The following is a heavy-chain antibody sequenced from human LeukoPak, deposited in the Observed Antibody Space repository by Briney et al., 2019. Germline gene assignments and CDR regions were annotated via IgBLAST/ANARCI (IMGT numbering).Heavy chain of an antibody. CDR2: ISSSSSTI. V-gene: IGHV3-48*01. CDR3: ARGRRLSDAFDI. Sequence: GGSLRLSCAASEFSVGSNYMTWVRQAPGKGLEWVSYISSSSSTIYYADSVKGRFTISRDNAKNSLYLQMNSLRAEDTAVYYCARGRRLSDAFDIWGQGTMVTVSS. CDR1: EFSVGSNY. D-gene: IGHD3-16*02. J-gene: IGHJ3*02.